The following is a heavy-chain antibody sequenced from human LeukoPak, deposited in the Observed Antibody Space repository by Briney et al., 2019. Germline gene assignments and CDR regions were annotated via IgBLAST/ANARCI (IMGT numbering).Heavy chain of an antibody. CDR2: ISSSSSTI. CDR1: GFTFRSYS. V-gene: IGHV3-48*01. CDR3: ARDPARGYSYGALY. J-gene: IGHJ4*02. D-gene: IGHD5-18*01. Sequence: GGSLRLSCAASGFTFRSYSMNWVRQAPRKGLEWVSYISSSSSTIYYADSVKGRFTISRDNAKNSLYLQMNSLRAEDTAVYYCARDPARGYSYGALYWGQGTLVTVSS.